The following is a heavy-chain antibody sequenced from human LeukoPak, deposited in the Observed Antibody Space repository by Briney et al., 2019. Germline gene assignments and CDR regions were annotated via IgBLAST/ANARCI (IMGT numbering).Heavy chain of an antibody. CDR1: GGSFSGYY. CDR3: ARRIYGDYGTNFDY. J-gene: IGHJ4*02. Sequence: SETLSLTCAVYGGSFSGYYWSWIRQPPGKGLEWIGSIYYSGSTYYNPSLKSRVTISVDTSKNQFSLKLSSVTAADAAVYYCARRIYGDYGTNFDYWGQGTLVTVSS. D-gene: IGHD4-17*01. V-gene: IGHV4-34*01. CDR2: IYYSGST.